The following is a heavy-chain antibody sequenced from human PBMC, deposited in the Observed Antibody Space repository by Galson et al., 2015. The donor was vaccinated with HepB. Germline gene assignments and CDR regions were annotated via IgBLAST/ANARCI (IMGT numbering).Heavy chain of an antibody. V-gene: IGHV1-18*04. J-gene: IGHJ4*02. CDR1: GYTFTTNG. Sequence: SVKVSCKASGYTFTTNGISWVRQAPGQGLEWMGWISAYRGNTYYAENFEGRVTLTTDTPTSTACMELRSLRPDDTAIYYCARDRSHSLDNWGQGTLVAVSS. CDR2: ISAYRGNT. CDR3: ARDRSHSLDN. D-gene: IGHD2-15*01.